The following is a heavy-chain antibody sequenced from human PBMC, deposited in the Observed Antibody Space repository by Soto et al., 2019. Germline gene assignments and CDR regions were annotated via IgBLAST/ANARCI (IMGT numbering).Heavy chain of an antibody. Sequence: QVQLQESGPGLVKPSETLSLTCTVSGGSISSYYWSWIRQPPGKGLEWIGYIYYRGSTNYNPSLKSRVTISVDTSKNQFSLKLSSVTAADTAVYYCARGVGYWIWFDPWGQGTLVTVSS. D-gene: IGHD3-22*01. CDR3: ARGVGYWIWFDP. CDR2: IYYRGST. J-gene: IGHJ5*02. V-gene: IGHV4-59*01. CDR1: GGSISSYY.